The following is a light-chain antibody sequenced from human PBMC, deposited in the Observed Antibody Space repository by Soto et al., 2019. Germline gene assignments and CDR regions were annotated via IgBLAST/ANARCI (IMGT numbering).Light chain of an antibody. V-gene: IGLV2-14*01. CDR2: EVS. CDR1: SSDVGGYNY. J-gene: IGLJ1*01. Sequence: QSALTQPASVSGSPGQSITISCTGTSSDVGGYNYVSWYQQHPGKAPKLMIYEVSNRPSGVSNRFSGSKSGNTAYLTISGLQDEDEADYYCSSYTSSSRGYVFGTGTKLTVL. CDR3: SSYTSSSRGYV.